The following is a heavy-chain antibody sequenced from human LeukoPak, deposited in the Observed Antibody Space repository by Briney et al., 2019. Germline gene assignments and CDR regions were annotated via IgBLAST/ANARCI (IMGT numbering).Heavy chain of an antibody. D-gene: IGHD7-27*01. J-gene: IGHJ2*01. V-gene: IGHV3-21*01. Sequence: GGSLRLSCAASGFTFSSYGMNWGRQAPGKGLEWVSSIDTSTTYMTYADSVKGRFTISRDNARNSLYLQMNSLRAEDTAVYYCAREAGTGERWYFDLWGRGTLVTVSS. CDR2: IDTSTTYM. CDR1: GFTFSSYG. CDR3: AREAGTGERWYFDL.